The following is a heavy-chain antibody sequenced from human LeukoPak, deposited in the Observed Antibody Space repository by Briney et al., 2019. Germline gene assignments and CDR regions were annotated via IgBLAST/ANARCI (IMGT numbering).Heavy chain of an antibody. D-gene: IGHD6-13*01. CDR3: ARGSYSSSASWYYFDY. CDR1: GGSFSGYY. Sequence: PSETLSLTCAVYGGSFSGYYWSWIRQPPGKGLEWIGYIYYSGSTNYNPSLKSRVTISVDTSKNQFSLKLSSVTAADTAVYYCARGSYSSSASWYYFDYWGQGTLVTVSS. V-gene: IGHV4-59*01. CDR2: IYYSGST. J-gene: IGHJ4*02.